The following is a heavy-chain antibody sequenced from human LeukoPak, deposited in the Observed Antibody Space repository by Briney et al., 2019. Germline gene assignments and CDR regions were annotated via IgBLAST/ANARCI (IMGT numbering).Heavy chain of an antibody. J-gene: IGHJ4*02. CDR2: IYYSGTT. CDR3: ARGGNSWYADY. Sequence: SETLSLTCTVSGGSISNYYWNWIRQPPGKGLEWIGYIYYSGTTNYNPSLKSRVTMSVDTSNNQFSLKVSSVTAADTAVYYCARGGNSWYADYWGQGTLVTVSS. D-gene: IGHD6-13*01. V-gene: IGHV4-59*01. CDR1: GGSISNYY.